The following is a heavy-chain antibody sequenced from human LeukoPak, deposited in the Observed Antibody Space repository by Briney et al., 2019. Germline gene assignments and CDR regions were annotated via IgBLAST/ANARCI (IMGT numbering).Heavy chain of an antibody. CDR2: ISSSSSTI. D-gene: IGHD2-15*01. Sequence: GGSLRLSCAASGFTFSSYSMNWVRQAPGKGLEWVSYISSSSSTIYYADSVKGRFTISRDNAKNSLYLQMNSLRDEDTAVYYCARDLGYCSGGSCYNWFDPWGQGTLVTVSS. J-gene: IGHJ5*02. CDR1: GFTFSSYS. CDR3: ARDLGYCSGGSCYNWFDP. V-gene: IGHV3-48*02.